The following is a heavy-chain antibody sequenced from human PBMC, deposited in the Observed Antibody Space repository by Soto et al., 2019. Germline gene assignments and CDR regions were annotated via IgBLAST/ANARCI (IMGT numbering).Heavy chain of an antibody. V-gene: IGHV1-69*01. Sequence: QVQLVQSGAEVKKPGSSVKVSCKASGGTFSSYAISWVRQAPGQGLEWMGGIIPIFVTANYAQKFQGRVTIAADESTSTAYMELSSLRSEDTAVYYCARDSSRYQLLDADPQYYYDYGMDVWGQVTTVTVSS. CDR2: IIPIFVTA. CDR3: ARDSSRYQLLDADPQYYYDYGMDV. J-gene: IGHJ6*02. CDR1: GGTFSSYA. D-gene: IGHD2-2*01.